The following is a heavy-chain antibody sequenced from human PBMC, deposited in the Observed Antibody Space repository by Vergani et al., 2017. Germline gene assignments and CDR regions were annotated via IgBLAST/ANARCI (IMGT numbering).Heavy chain of an antibody. V-gene: IGHV3-9*01. CDR3: TKVIVYYHDSAGHGYDPYTGFDL. CDR1: GITFWKFG. J-gene: IGHJ3*01. Sequence: EVDLVESGGGLAQPGGSLRLSCEASGITFWKFGMHWVRQGPGKGLEWVSGISWNSGAVDYADSVRGRFTISRDNAKNSLFLEMNSLRFEDTAVYFCTKVIVYYHDSAGHGYDPYTGFDLWGQGTLVTVSS. D-gene: IGHD5-12*01. CDR2: ISWNSGAV.